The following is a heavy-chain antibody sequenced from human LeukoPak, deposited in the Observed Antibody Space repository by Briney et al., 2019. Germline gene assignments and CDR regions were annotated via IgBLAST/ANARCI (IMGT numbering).Heavy chain of an antibody. CDR2: ISGSGGST. Sequence: GGSLRLSCAASGFTFSSYAMSWVRQAPGKGLEWVSAISGSGGSTYYADSVKGRFTISRDSSKNTLYLQMNSLRAEDTAVYYCAKEKKILEWLLAHNWFDPWGQGTLVTVSS. D-gene: IGHD3-3*01. CDR3: AKEKKILEWLLAHNWFDP. V-gene: IGHV3-23*01. J-gene: IGHJ5*02. CDR1: GFTFSSYA.